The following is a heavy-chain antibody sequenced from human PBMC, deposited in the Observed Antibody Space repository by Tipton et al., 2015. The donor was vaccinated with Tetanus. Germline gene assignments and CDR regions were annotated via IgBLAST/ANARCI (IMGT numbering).Heavy chain of an antibody. CDR1: GGSISSYY. D-gene: IGHD6-19*01. CDR2: IYYSGST. J-gene: IGHJ4*02. V-gene: IGHV4-59*01. Sequence: TLSLTCTVSGGSISSYYWSWIRQPPGKGLEWIGYIYYSGSTNYNPSLKSRVTISVDTSKNQFSLKLSSVTAADTAVYYCARGPSGSGWYDDYWGQGTLVTVSS. CDR3: ARGPSGSGWYDDY.